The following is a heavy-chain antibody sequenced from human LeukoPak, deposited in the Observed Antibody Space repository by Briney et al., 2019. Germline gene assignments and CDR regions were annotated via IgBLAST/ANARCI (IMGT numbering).Heavy chain of an antibody. CDR1: GVSFSGYY. Sequence: SETLSLTCAVYGVSFSGYYWSWIRQPPGKGLEWIGEINHSGSTNYNPSLKSRVTISVDTSKNQFSLKLSSVTAADTAVYYCARDHMVRGVYYGMDVWGQGTTVTVSS. CDR2: INHSGST. V-gene: IGHV4-34*01. J-gene: IGHJ6*02. CDR3: ARDHMVRGVYYGMDV. D-gene: IGHD3-10*01.